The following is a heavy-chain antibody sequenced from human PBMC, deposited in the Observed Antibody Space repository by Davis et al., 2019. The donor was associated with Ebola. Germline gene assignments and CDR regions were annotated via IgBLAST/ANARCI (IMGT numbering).Heavy chain of an antibody. CDR1: GFTFSTTA. CDR2: ISGNMAEI. D-gene: IGHD5-24*01. V-gene: IGHV3-48*02. CDR3: ARDYNYSFDY. J-gene: IGHJ4*02. Sequence: PGGSLRLSCTASGFTFSTTAMSWVRQAPGKGLEWVSYISGNMAEIYYADSVKGRFTISRSNAKNSLYLQMNNLRDEDTAVYYCARDYNYSFDYWGQGALVTVSS.